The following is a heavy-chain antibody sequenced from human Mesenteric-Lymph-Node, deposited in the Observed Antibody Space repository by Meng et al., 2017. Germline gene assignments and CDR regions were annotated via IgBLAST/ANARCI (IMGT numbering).Heavy chain of an antibody. CDR1: GYTFTSYD. J-gene: IGHJ4*02. CDR3: ATGVADFEY. V-gene: IGHV1-8*01. CDR2: MNPNRGTT. Sequence: QLVQSGAEVKKPGSSVKVSCKASGYTFTSYDINWVRQGTGQGLEWMGWMNPNRGTTGYAQKFQGRVTMTRNISKSTAYMDLSSLRSEDTAVYYCATGVADFEYWGQGTLVTVSS. D-gene: IGHD6-19*01.